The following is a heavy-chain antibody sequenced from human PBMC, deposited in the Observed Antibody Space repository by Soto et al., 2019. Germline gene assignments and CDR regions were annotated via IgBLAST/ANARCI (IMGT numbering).Heavy chain of an antibody. V-gene: IGHV3-7*01. CDR3: ARDHLRVGATGGFDY. J-gene: IGHJ4*02. CDR2: IKQDGSEK. CDR1: GFTFSSYA. D-gene: IGHD1-26*01. Sequence: EVQLLESGGGLVQPGGSLRLSCAASGFTFSSYAMSWVRQAPGKGLEWVANIKQDGSEKYYVDSVKGRFTISRDNAKNSLYLQMNSLRAEDTAVYYCARDHLRVGATGGFDYWGQGTLVTVSS.